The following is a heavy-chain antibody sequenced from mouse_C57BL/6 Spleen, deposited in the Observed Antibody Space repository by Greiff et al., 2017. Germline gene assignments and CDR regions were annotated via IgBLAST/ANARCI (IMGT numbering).Heavy chain of an antibody. V-gene: IGHV1-22*01. CDR1: GYTFTDYN. D-gene: IGHD2-3*01. CDR2: INPNNGGT. CDR3: AREGGDGYYWYFDV. Sequence: EVQLQQSGPELVKPGASVKMSCKASGYTFTDYNMHWVKQSHGKSLEWIGYINPNNGGTSYNQKFKGKATLTVNKSSSTAYMELSSLTSEDSAVYYCAREGGDGYYWYFDVWGTGTTVTVSS. J-gene: IGHJ1*03.